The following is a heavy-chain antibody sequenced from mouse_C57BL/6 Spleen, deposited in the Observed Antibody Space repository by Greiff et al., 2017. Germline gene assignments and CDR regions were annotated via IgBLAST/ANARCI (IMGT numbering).Heavy chain of an antibody. CDR2: ISYSGST. D-gene: IGHD1-1*01. V-gene: IGHV3-1*01. CDR3: ARASSSYRDWYFDV. Sequence: VQLKKSGPGMVKPSQSLSLTCTVTGYSITSGYDWHWIRHFPGNKLEWMGYISYSGSTNYNPSLKSRISITHDTSKNHFFLKLNSVTTEDTATYYCARASSSYRDWYFDVWGTGTTVTVSS. CDR1: GYSITSGYD. J-gene: IGHJ1*03.